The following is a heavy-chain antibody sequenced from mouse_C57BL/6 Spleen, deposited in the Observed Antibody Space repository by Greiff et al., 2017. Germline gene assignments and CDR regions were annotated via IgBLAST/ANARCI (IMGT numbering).Heavy chain of an antibody. V-gene: IGHV1-52*01. Sequence: QVQLKQPGAELVRPGSSVKLSCKASGYTFTSYWMHWVKQRPIQGLEWIGNIDPSDSETHSNQKFKNKATLTVDQSSSTAYMQLSSLTSEDSAVCYCASSAGSSLDDWGQGTTLTVSS. J-gene: IGHJ2*01. CDR2: IDPSDSET. CDR3: ASSAGSSLDD. D-gene: IGHD1-1*01. CDR1: GYTFTSYW.